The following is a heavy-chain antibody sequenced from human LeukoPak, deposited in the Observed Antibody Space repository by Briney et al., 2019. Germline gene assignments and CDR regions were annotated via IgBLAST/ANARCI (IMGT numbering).Heavy chain of an antibody. CDR1: EYTLTELS. Sequence: ASVTVSCTVSEYTLTELSMHWVRQAPGKGLEWMGGFDPENDETVYAQKFQGRVTMTEDISTDTAYMELSSLRSEDTAVYYCATAPRAASVAVALPDYYYYGMDVWGRGTTVTVSS. CDR2: FDPENDET. V-gene: IGHV1-24*01. D-gene: IGHD6-19*01. J-gene: IGHJ6*02. CDR3: ATAPRAASVAVALPDYYYYGMDV.